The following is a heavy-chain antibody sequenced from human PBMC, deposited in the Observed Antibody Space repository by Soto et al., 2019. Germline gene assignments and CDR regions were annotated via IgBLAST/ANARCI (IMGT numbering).Heavy chain of an antibody. CDR3: ARARPDSAGSSLGRRLDV. CDR1: GDSVTFGHHY. Sequence: QVQLQESGPGLVKPSGTLSLICIVSGDSVTFGHHYWSWIRQPPGKGLEWIGHSVFTGAINYSPSLKSRVTMSVDSSKSQFSLTLTSVSAADSAIYYCARARPDSAGSSLGRRLDVWGQGTTVTVSS. V-gene: IGHV4-61*01. J-gene: IGHJ6*02. D-gene: IGHD3-10*01. CDR2: SVFTGAI.